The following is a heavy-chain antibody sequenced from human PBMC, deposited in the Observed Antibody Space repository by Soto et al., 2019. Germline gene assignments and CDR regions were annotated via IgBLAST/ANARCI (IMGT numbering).Heavy chain of an antibody. CDR1: GYTFTNYG. V-gene: IGHV1-18*01. Sequence: QVQLVQSGAEVKKPGASVKVSCKASGYTFTNYGISWVRQAPGQGLEWMGWISAYNGNTNYAQKFQGRVTMTPDTSKSTAYRELRGLGSHDRAVYYCGRGGGGGRFGGGRALDYWGQGTLVTVSS. J-gene: IGHJ4*02. CDR3: GRGGGGGRFGGGRALDY. CDR2: ISAYNGNT. D-gene: IGHD3-16*01.